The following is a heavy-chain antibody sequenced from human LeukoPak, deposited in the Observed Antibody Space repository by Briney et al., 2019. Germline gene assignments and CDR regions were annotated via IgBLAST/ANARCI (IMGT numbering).Heavy chain of an antibody. V-gene: IGHV3-30*07. Sequence: GGSLRLSCAASGFSFSNYAMHWVRQAPGKGLEWVAVISYDGSNEYHADSVKGRFTISRDNAKDSLYLQMNSLRAEDTAVYYCARTIRGYWGQGTLVTVSS. D-gene: IGHD3-10*01. J-gene: IGHJ4*02. CDR1: GFSFSNYA. CDR2: ISYDGSNE. CDR3: ARTIRGY.